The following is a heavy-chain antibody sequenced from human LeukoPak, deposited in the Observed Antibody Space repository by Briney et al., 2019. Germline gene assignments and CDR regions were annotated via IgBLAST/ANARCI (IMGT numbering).Heavy chain of an antibody. V-gene: IGHV1-8*01. Sequence: ASVKVSCKASGYTFTSYDINWMRQATGQGLEWMGWMNPDSGSTGYAQKFQGRVTMTRNTSISTAYMELSSLRAEDTAVYYCARDASSYYGSGSYSDYWGQGTLVTVSS. CDR1: GYTFTSYD. D-gene: IGHD3-10*01. CDR3: ARDASSYYGSGSYSDY. CDR2: MNPDSGST. J-gene: IGHJ4*02.